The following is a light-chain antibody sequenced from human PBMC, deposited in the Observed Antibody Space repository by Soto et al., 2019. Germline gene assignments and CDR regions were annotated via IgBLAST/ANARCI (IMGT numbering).Light chain of an antibody. CDR1: QSDSSSY. V-gene: IGKV3-20*01. Sequence: LALTQSHGTLSLSPSEMAALSCSTSQSDSSSYLAWYQQKTGQAPRLLIYGASSSATGSPDRFISSGAGTDVSTTISSMQPEDDSAYYYQQYGSTPPWTFGQGTKVDIK. J-gene: IGKJ1*01. CDR3: QQYGSTPPWT. CDR2: GAS.